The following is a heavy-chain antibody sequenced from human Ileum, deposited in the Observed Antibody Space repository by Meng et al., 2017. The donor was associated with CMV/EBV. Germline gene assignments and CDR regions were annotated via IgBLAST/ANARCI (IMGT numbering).Heavy chain of an antibody. CDR2: IKSNVDGGTT. D-gene: IGHD3-10*01. CDR3: ITDLPPYKPYGLDV. Sequence: GESLKISCAASGFTFSTAWMLWVRQAPGKGLEWVGRIKSNVDGGTTDYAAHVKGRFTISRDDSRDMLYLEMKNLKTEDTAVYYCITDLPPYKPYGLDVWGLGTTVTVSS. CDR1: GFTFSTAW. V-gene: IGHV3-15*01. J-gene: IGHJ6*02.